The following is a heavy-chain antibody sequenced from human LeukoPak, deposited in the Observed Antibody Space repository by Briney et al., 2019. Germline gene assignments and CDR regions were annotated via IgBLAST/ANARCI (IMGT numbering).Heavy chain of an antibody. Sequence: GGSLRLSCAASGFTFSSYSMNWVRQAPGKGLEWVSSTSSSSYIYYADSVKGRFTISRDNAKNSLYLQMNSLRAEDTAVYYCARDDPYCTNGVCSIDYWGQGTLVTVSS. CDR1: GFTFSSYS. V-gene: IGHV3-21*01. D-gene: IGHD2-8*01. CDR3: ARDDPYCTNGVCSIDY. J-gene: IGHJ4*02. CDR2: TSSSSYI.